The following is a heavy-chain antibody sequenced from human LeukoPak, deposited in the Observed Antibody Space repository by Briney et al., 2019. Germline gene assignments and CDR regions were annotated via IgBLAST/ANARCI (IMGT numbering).Heavy chain of an antibody. J-gene: IGHJ4*02. Sequence: PETLSLTCTVSGGSISSYYWSWIRQPPGKGLEWIGYIYYSGSTNYNPSLKSRVTISVDTSKNQFSLKLSSVTAADTAVYYCARIIAARFDYWGQGILVTVSS. CDR1: GGSISSYY. CDR2: IYYSGST. D-gene: IGHD6-6*01. V-gene: IGHV4-59*01. CDR3: ARIIAARFDY.